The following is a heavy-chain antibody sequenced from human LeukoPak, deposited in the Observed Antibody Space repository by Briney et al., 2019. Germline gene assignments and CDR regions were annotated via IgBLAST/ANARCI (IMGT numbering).Heavy chain of an antibody. Sequence: AGGSLRLSCAASGFTFSSYPMSWVRQAPGKGLECVSTLSGSGSSTYYAESVKGRFTISRDNSKNTLYLQMNSLRAEDTAVYYCAKGPISNWFDPWGQGTLVTVSS. V-gene: IGHV3-23*01. J-gene: IGHJ5*02. CDR3: AKGPISNWFDP. CDR1: GFTFSSYP. CDR2: LSGSGSST.